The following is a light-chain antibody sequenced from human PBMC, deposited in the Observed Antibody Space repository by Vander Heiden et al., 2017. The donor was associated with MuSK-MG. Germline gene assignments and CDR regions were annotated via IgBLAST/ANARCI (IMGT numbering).Light chain of an antibody. V-gene: IGLV2-14*01. CDR3: TSYTSSSTRV. CDR1: SSDVGGYNY. J-gene: IGLJ3*02. Sequence: QSALTQPASVSGSPGQSITISCTGTSSDVGGYNYVSWYQQHPGKAPKLMMYDVSNRPSGVSNRFSGSKSGNTASPTISGLQAEDEADYYCTSYTSSSTRVFGGGTKLTVL. CDR2: DVS.